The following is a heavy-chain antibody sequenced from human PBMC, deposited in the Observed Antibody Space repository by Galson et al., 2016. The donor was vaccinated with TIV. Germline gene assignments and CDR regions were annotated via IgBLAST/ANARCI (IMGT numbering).Heavy chain of an antibody. D-gene: IGHD6-19*01. CDR2: ILPIFGAA. CDR3: ARPSSSCRGCSYYYYMDV. Sequence: SVKVSCKASGSTFNIYAISWVRQAPGQGLEWMGGILPIFGAATHAQKFQGRVTITADESTNTAYMELSSLKSDDTAMYYCARPSSSCRGCSYYYYMDVWGKGTTVTVSS. J-gene: IGHJ6*03. V-gene: IGHV1-69*13. CDR1: GSTFNIYA.